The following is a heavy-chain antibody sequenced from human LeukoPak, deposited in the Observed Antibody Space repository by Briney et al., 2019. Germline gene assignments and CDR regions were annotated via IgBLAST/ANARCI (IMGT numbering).Heavy chain of an antibody. V-gene: IGHV3-48*04. CDR1: GFTFSSYA. CDR2: ISSSGSTI. CDR3: ARDPRRDGYNTGYFQH. Sequence: PGGSLRLSCAASGFTFSSYAMSWVRQAPGKGLEWVSYISSSGSTIYYADSVKGRFTISRDNAKNSLYLQMNSLRAEDTAVYYCARDPRRDGYNTGYFQHWGQGTLVTVSS. D-gene: IGHD5-24*01. J-gene: IGHJ1*01.